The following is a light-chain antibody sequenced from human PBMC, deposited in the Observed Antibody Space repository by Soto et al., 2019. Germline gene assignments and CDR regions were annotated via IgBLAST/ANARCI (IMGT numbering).Light chain of an antibody. CDR3: QQYNSASLT. Sequence: DIQMTQSPSTLSASVGDRVTITCRTRPRISTWLAWFQQKPGKAPSLLIYKASSLESGVPSRVSGSGSGTEFTLTISTLQPDALATYYCQQYNSASLTFGGGTKVEIK. J-gene: IGKJ4*01. V-gene: IGKV1-5*03. CDR2: KAS. CDR1: PRISTW.